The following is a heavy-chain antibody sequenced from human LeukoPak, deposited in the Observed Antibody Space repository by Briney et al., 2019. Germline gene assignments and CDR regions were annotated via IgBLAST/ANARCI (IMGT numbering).Heavy chain of an antibody. CDR3: ARVVVGGSCGYYASGEGDY. CDR1: GYTFTGYY. D-gene: IGHD3-22*01. V-gene: IGHV1-2*02. CDR2: INPNSGGT. Sequence: ASVKVSCKASGYTFTGYYMHWVRRAPGQGLEWMGWINPNSGGTNYAQKFQGRVTMTRDTSISTAYMELSRLRSDDTAVYYCARVVVGGSCGYYASGEGDYWGQGTLVTVSS. J-gene: IGHJ4*02.